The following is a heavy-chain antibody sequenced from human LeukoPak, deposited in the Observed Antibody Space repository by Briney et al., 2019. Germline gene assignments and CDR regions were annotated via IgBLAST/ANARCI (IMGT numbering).Heavy chain of an antibody. CDR2: IYYSGST. CDR3: ARVLMGYCSGGSCYYYGMDV. J-gene: IGHJ6*02. CDR1: GGSISSYY. D-gene: IGHD2-15*01. Sequence: PSETLSLTCTVSGGSISSYYWSWIRQPPGKGLEWIGYIYYSGSTNYNPSLKSRVTTSVDTSKNQFSLKLSSVTAADTAVYYCARVLMGYCSGGSCYYYGMDVWGQGTTVTVSS. V-gene: IGHV4-59*01.